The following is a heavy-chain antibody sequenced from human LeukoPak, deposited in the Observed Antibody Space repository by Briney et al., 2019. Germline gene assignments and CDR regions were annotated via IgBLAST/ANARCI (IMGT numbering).Heavy chain of an antibody. CDR3: ARDSSRRGDAFDI. V-gene: IGHV4-59*01. CDR1: GGSISSYY. CDR2: IYYSGST. J-gene: IGHJ3*02. Sequence: SETLSLTCTVSGGSISSYYWSWIRQPPGKGLEWIGYIYYSGSTNYNPSLKSRVTISVDTSKNQFSLKLSSVTAADTAVYYCARDSSRRGDAFDIWDQGTMVTVSS.